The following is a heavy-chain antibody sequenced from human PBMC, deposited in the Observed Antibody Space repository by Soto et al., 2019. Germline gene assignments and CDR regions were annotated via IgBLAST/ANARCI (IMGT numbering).Heavy chain of an antibody. CDR3: ARVPRITMIVVVMGAFDI. V-gene: IGHV4-31*03. J-gene: IGHJ3*02. Sequence: QVQLQESGPGLVKPSQTLSLTCTVSGGSISSGGYYWSWIRQHPGKGLEWIGYIYYSGSTYYNPSLKSRVTMSVDTSKNQFSLKLSSVTAADTAVYYCARVPRITMIVVVMGAFDIWGQGTMVTVSS. CDR2: IYYSGST. CDR1: GGSISSGGYY. D-gene: IGHD3-22*01.